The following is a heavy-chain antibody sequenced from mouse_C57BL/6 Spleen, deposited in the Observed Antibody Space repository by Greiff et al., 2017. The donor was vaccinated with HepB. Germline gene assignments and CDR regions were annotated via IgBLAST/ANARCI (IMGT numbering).Heavy chain of an antibody. V-gene: IGHV3-1*01. CDR3: ARVHDLVYFDY. D-gene: IGHD2-4*01. J-gene: IGHJ2*01. CDR2: ISYSGST. CDR1: GYSITSGYD. Sequence: EVKVEESGPGMVKPSQSLSLTCTVTGYSITSGYDWHWIRHFPGNKLEWMGYISYSGSTNYNPSLKSRISITHDTAKNHFFLKLNSVTTEDTATDYCARVHDLVYFDYWGQGTTLTVSS.